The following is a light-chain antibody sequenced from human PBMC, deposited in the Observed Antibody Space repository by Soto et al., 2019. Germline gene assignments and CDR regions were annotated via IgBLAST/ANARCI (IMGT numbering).Light chain of an antibody. J-gene: IGLJ1*01. CDR2: DVT. V-gene: IGLV2-11*01. Sequence: QSALTQPRSVSGSPGQSVTISCTGTSSDVGGYNYVSWYQQHPGKAPKLIIYDVTKRPSGVPDRFSGSKSGNTASLTISGLQAEDEADYHCCSYAGSYLFVFGTGTKVTVL. CDR3: CSYAGSYLFV. CDR1: SSDVGGYNY.